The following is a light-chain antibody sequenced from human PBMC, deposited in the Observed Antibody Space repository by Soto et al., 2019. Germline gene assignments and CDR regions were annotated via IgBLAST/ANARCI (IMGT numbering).Light chain of an antibody. CDR3: QQFSSYPLT. CDR2: DAS. CDR1: QGISTS. Sequence: AIQLTQSPSSLSASVGDRVTITCRASQGISTSLAWYQQKPGKAPKLLIYDASSLKSGVPSRFSGSGSGTDFTLTISSLQPEDFATYYCQQFSSYPLTFGPGTKVDIK. V-gene: IGKV1-13*02. J-gene: IGKJ3*01.